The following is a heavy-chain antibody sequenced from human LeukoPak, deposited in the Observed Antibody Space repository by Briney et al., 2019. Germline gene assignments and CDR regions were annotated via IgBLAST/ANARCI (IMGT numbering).Heavy chain of an antibody. CDR2: ISWNSGSI. CDR3: AKSNPDPPLPGYCTNGVCHYYFDY. D-gene: IGHD2-8*01. J-gene: IGHJ4*02. V-gene: IGHV3-9*01. Sequence: AGRSLRLSCAASGFTFDDYAMPWVRQAPGKGLEWVSGISWNSGSIGYADSVKGRFTISRDNAKNSLYLQMNSLRAEDTALYYCAKSNPDPPLPGYCTNGVCHYYFDYWGQGTLVTVSS. CDR1: GFTFDDYA.